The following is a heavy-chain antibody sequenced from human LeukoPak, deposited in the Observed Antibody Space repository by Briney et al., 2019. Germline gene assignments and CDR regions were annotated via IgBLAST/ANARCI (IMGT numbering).Heavy chain of an antibody. CDR2: IGSRSSSI. J-gene: IGHJ4*02. CDR1: GFSFSSYG. Sequence: PGGSLRLSCAASGFSFSSYGMNWVRQAPGKRLEWVSYIGSRSSSIYYADSVKGRFTVSRDDARNSLYLQMNSLRVEDTAIYYCAKGQELDDGVFDSWGQGTLVTVSS. D-gene: IGHD1-1*01. CDR3: AKGQELDDGVFDS. V-gene: IGHV3-48*01.